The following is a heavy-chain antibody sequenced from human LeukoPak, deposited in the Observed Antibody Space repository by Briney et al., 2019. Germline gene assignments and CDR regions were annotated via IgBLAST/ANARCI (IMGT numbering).Heavy chain of an antibody. D-gene: IGHD3-10*01. CDR3: ARGGYGSGSYYVDY. CDR1: GGSISSGGYY. J-gene: IGHJ4*02. V-gene: IGHV4-31*03. CDR2: IYYSGST. Sequence: NTSQTLSLTCTVSGGSISSGGYYWSWIRQHQGKGLEWIGYIYYSGSTYYNPSLKSRVTISVDTSKNQFSLKLSSVTAADTAVYYCARGGYGSGSYYVDYWGQGTLVTVSS.